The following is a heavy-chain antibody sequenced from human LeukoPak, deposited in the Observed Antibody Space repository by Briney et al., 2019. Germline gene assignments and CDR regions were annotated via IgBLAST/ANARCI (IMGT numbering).Heavy chain of an antibody. CDR2: IDSDGRIT. Sequence: GGSLRLSCAASGFIFSNYWMHWVRQAPGKGLVWVSRIDSDGRITTYADSVKGRFTISRDNAKNTLYLQMNSLRADDTAVYYCVRGLGDYWGQGTLVTVSS. D-gene: IGHD7-27*01. J-gene: IGHJ4*02. CDR1: GFIFSNYW. CDR3: VRGLGDY. V-gene: IGHV3-74*01.